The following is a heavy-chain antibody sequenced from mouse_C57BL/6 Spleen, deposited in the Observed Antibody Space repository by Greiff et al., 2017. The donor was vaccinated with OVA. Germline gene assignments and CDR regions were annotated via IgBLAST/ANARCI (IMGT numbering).Heavy chain of an antibody. CDR3: ARYRYYGSRGAWFAY. D-gene: IGHD1-1*01. J-gene: IGHJ3*01. CDR2: IHPNSGST. V-gene: IGHV1-64*01. Sequence: QVQLKQPGAELVKPGASVKLSCKASGYTFTSYWMHWVKQRPGQGLEWIGMIHPNSGSTNYNEKFKSKATLTVDKSSSTAYMQLSSLTSEDSAVYYCARYRYYGSRGAWFAYWGQGTLVTVSA. CDR1: GYTFTSYW.